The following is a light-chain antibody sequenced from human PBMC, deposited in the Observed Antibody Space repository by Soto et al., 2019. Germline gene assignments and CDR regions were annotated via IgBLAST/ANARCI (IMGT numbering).Light chain of an antibody. V-gene: IGKV3D-15*01. CDR2: GIS. CDR3: KQHGQWPIT. Sequence: EIVMTQSPATLSVSPGERATLSCRASQSVNSNYLAWYQQKPGQAPRLLIYGISKRATDIQDRFSGSGSGTEFTLTIRSLQPEECATYYCKQHGQWPITFGQGTRLEIK. CDR1: QSVNSN. J-gene: IGKJ5*01.